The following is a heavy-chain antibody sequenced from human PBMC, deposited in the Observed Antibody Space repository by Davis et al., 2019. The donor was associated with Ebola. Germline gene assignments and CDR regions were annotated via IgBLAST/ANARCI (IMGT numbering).Heavy chain of an antibody. CDR1: GGSISSSSYY. CDR3: ARLIRAEHYDSSGYYYFDY. J-gene: IGHJ4*02. D-gene: IGHD3-22*01. Sequence: MPGGSLRLSCTVSGGSISSSSYYWGWIRQPPGKGLEWIGSIYYSGSTYYNPSLKSRVTISVDTSKNQYSLKLSSVTAADTAVYYCARLIRAEHYDSSGYYYFDYWGQGTLVTVSS. V-gene: IGHV4-39*01. CDR2: IYYSGST.